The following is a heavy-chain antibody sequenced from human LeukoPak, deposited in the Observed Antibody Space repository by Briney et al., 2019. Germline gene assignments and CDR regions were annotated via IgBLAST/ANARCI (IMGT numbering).Heavy chain of an antibody. CDR1: GFIFSNSW. J-gene: IGHJ4*02. CDR3: ARGGGYFDY. V-gene: IGHV3-7*04. Sequence: GGSLRLSCAASGFIFSNSWMSWVRQAPGQGLEWVANIKQDGSEKYYVDSVKGRFTISRDNAKNSLYLQMNSLRAEDTAVYYCARGGGYFDYWGQGTLVTVSS. CDR2: IKQDGSEK.